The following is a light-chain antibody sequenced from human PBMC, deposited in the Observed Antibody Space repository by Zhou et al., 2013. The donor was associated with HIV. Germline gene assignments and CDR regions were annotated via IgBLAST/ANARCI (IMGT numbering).Light chain of an antibody. Sequence: DIQMTQSPSTLSASVGDRVTITCRASQSINSWLAWYQQKPGKAPKLLIYKASSLESGVPSRFSGSGSGTEFTLTISSLQPDDFATYYCQQYNSLSTFGQGTKVEFK. CDR3: QQYNSLST. J-gene: IGKJ1*01. CDR2: KAS. V-gene: IGKV1-5*03. CDR1: QSINSW.